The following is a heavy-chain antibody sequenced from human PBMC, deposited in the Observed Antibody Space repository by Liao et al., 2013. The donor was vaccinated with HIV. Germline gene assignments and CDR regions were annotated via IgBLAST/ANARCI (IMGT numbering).Heavy chain of an antibody. Sequence: QVQLQESGSGLVKPSETLSLTCTVSGGPVSSYYWNWIRQPPGKGLEWIGFVHHSGDTNYNPSLKSRVTMSMDTSSNHFSLKLSSATSADTAVYYCARTDQYYDFWNGYENWFDPWGQGTLVTVSS. D-gene: IGHD3-3*01. CDR2: VHHSGDT. CDR1: GGPVSSYY. V-gene: IGHV4-59*02. CDR3: ARTDQYYDFWNGYENWFDP. J-gene: IGHJ5*02.